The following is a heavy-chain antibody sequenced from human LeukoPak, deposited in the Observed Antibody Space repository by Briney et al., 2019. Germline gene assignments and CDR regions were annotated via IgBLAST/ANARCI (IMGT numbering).Heavy chain of an antibody. CDR1: GGSFSGYY. J-gene: IGHJ6*03. D-gene: IGHD3-9*01. Sequence: SETLSLTCAVYGGSFSGYYWSWIRQPPGKGLEWIGEINHSGSTNYNPSLKSRVTISVDTSKNQFSLKLSSVTAADTAVYYCARGKVRYFDWLLKSHYYYYYMDVWGKGTTVTISS. V-gene: IGHV4-34*01. CDR3: ARGKVRYFDWLLKSHYYYYYMDV. CDR2: INHSGST.